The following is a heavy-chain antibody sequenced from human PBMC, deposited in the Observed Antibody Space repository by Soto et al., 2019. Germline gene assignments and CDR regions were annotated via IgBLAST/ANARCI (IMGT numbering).Heavy chain of an antibody. CDR3: VSDYDSGGYIGY. CDR2: IYYRGST. J-gene: IGHJ4*02. CDR1: GGSISTADYY. V-gene: IGHV4-30-4*01. D-gene: IGHD3-22*01. Sequence: QVQLHESGPGLVRPSQTLSLTCNVSGGSISTADYYWSWIRQPPGKGLEWIGYIYYRGSTYYNPSPESRVAISIDTSKNPFSLTLTSVTAADTAVYFCVSDYDSGGYIGYWGQGTLVTVSS.